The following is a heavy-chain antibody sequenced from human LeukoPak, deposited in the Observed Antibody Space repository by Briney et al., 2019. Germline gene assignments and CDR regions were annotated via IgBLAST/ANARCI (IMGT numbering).Heavy chain of an antibody. Sequence: PSETLSLTCAVYGGSFSGYYWSWIRQPPGKGLEWIGEINHSGSTNYNPSLKSRVTISVDTSKNQFSLKLSSVTAADTAVYYCAREVYSSSYNWFDPWGQGTLVTVSS. CDR2: INHSGST. CDR1: GGSFSGYY. V-gene: IGHV4-34*01. CDR3: AREVYSSSYNWFDP. D-gene: IGHD6-6*01. J-gene: IGHJ5*02.